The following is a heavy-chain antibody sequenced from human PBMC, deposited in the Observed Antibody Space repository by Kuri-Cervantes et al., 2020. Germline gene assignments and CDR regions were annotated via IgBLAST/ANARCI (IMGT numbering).Heavy chain of an antibody. CDR1: GFTFSSYG. V-gene: IGHV3-33*01. CDR3: ARGLGQLGTSFDY. Sequence: GGSLRLSCAASGFTFSSYGMHWVRQAPGKGLEWVAVIWYDGSYKYYSDSVTGRFTISRDNSKNTLYLQMNSLRVEDTAVYYCARGLGQLGTSFDYWGQGNLVSLL. CDR2: IWYDGSYK. J-gene: IGHJ4*02. D-gene: IGHD7-27*01.